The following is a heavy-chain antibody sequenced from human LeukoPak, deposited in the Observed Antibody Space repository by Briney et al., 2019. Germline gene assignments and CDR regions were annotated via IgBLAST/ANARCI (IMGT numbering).Heavy chain of an antibody. V-gene: IGHV3-30*02. Sequence: GGSLRLSCAASGFTFSSYGMHWVRQAPGKGLEWVAFIRYDGSNKYYADSVKGRFTISRDNSKNTLYLQMNSLKTEDTAVYYCTTGMNIWFGEPIEDYWGQGTLVTVSS. CDR3: TTGMNIWFGEPIEDY. CDR1: GFTFSSYG. CDR2: IRYDGSNK. D-gene: IGHD3-10*01. J-gene: IGHJ4*02.